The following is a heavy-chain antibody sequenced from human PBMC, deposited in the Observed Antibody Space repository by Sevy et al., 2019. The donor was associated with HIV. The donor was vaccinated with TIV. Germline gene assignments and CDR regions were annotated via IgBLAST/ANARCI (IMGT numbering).Heavy chain of an antibody. CDR2: IYYSGST. J-gene: IGHJ6*03. D-gene: IGHD2-2*02. CDR3: ARRRRVPLDCSSTSCYTVSYYYYYMDV. CDR1: GGSISSYY. V-gene: IGHV4-59*08. Sequence: SETLSLTCTVSGGSISSYYWSWIRQPPGKGLEWIGYIYYSGSTNYNPSLKSRVTISVDTSKNQFSLKLSSVTAADTAGYYCARRRRVPLDCSSTSCYTVSYYYYYMDVWGKGTTVTVSS.